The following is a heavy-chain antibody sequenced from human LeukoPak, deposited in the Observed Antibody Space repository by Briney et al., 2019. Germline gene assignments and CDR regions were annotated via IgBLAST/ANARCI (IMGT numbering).Heavy chain of an antibody. Sequence: PSETLSLTCAVYGGSFSGYYWSWIRQPPGKGLEWIGEINHSGSTNYNPSLKSRVTISVDTSKNQFSLKLSSVTAADTAVYYCARRTTPLRNRVVPAAPYFDYWGQGTLVTVSS. CDR2: INHSGST. V-gene: IGHV4-34*01. J-gene: IGHJ4*02. D-gene: IGHD2-2*01. CDR3: ARRTTPLRNRVVPAAPYFDY. CDR1: GGSFSGYY.